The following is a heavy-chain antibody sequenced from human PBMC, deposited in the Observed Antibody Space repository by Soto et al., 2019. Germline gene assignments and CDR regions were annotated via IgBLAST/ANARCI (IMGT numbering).Heavy chain of an antibody. Sequence: PSETLSLTCTVSGGSISSYYWSWIRQPPGKGLEWIGYIYYSGSTNYNPSLKSRVTISVDTSKNQFSLQLNSVTPEDTAVYYCARVPIVVVITRVYYYYGMDVWGQGTTVTVSS. V-gene: IGHV4-59*12. CDR1: GGSISSYY. CDR2: IYYSGST. CDR3: ARVPIVVVITRVYYYYGMDV. J-gene: IGHJ6*02. D-gene: IGHD3-22*01.